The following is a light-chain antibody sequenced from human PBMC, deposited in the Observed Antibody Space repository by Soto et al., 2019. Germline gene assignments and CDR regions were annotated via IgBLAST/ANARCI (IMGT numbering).Light chain of an antibody. V-gene: IGKV4-1*01. Sequence: IVMTQSPDSLAVSLGERVTINCKSSQSVLYSSNNENYLAWYQQKPGQSPKLLIHWASTRNSGVPDRFSGSGSGTDFTLTISSLQAEDVAVYFCQQYYSTPYNLGQGTKLDIK. J-gene: IGKJ2*01. CDR2: WAS. CDR1: QSVLYSSNNENY. CDR3: QQYYSTPYN.